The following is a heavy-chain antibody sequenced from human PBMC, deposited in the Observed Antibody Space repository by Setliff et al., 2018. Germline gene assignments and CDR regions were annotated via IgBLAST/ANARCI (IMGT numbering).Heavy chain of an antibody. CDR2: IRSKAYGGTT. CDR1: GFTFGDYA. D-gene: IGHD5-18*01. Sequence: GGSLRLSCTASGFTFGDYAMSWVHQAPGKGLEWVGFIRSKAYGGTTEYAASVKGRFTISRDDSKSIAYLQMNSLKTEDTAVYYCTRILGSYGYGVGYFDYWGQGTLVTVSS. CDR3: TRILGSYGYGVGYFDY. J-gene: IGHJ4*02. V-gene: IGHV3-49*04.